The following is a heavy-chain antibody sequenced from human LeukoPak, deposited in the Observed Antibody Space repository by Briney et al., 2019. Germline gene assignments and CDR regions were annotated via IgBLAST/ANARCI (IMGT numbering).Heavy chain of an antibody. CDR3: ARAFYDILTGYATPIGY. J-gene: IGHJ4*02. Sequence: ASVKVSCKSSGYTFTGYYMHWVRQSPGQGLEWMGWINPNSGCTNYAQKFQGRVTMTRDTSISTAYMELSRLRSDDAAVYYCARAFYDILTGYATPIGYWGQGTLVTVSS. CDR1: GYTFTGYY. D-gene: IGHD3-9*01. CDR2: INPNSGCT. V-gene: IGHV1-2*02.